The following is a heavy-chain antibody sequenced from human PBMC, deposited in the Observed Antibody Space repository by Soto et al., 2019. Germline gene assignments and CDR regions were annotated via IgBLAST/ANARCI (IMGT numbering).Heavy chain of an antibody. Sequence: GGSLRLSCAVSGFTVSGKYMSWVRQAPGKGLEWVSAISGSGGSTYYADSVKGRFTISRDNSKNTLYLQMNSLRAEDTAVYYGAKDGGYAYYDSSGYYFGYWGQGTLVTVSS. CDR1: GFTVSGKY. V-gene: IGHV3-23*01. D-gene: IGHD3-22*01. CDR3: AKDGGYAYYDSSGYYFGY. CDR2: ISGSGGST. J-gene: IGHJ4*02.